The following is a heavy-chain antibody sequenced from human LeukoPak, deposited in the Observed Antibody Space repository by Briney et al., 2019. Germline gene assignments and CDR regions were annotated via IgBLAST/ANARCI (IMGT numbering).Heavy chain of an antibody. D-gene: IGHD5-12*01. J-gene: IGHJ4*02. V-gene: IGHV3-23*01. CDR2: ISGSGGNT. CDR1: GFTFSSYG. Sequence: GVSLRLSCAASGFTFSSYGMSWVRRAPGKGREWVSGISGSGGNTYYADSVKGRFTISRDNSQNTLYLQMNTLGAEDTAVYYCARALSGYHFDYWGQGTLVTVSA. CDR3: ARALSGYHFDY.